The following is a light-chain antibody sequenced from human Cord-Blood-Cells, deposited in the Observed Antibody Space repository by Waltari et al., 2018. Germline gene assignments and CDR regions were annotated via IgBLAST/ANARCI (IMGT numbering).Light chain of an antibody. CDR1: ALPKKY. Sequence: SYELTQPPSVSVSLGQMARITCSGEALPKKYAYWYQQKPGQFPVLVIYKDSERPSGIPERFSGSSSGTIVTLTISGVQAEDEADYYCLSADRSGTYRVFGGGTKLTVL. CDR2: KDS. V-gene: IGLV3-16*01. J-gene: IGLJ3*02. CDR3: LSADRSGTYRV.